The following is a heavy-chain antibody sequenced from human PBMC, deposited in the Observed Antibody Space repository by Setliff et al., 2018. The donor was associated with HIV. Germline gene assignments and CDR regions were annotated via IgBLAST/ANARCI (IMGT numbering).Heavy chain of an antibody. CDR3: AREGRWLEHPYGLAV. CDR1: GGSIGNYY. Sequence: SETLSLTCTVSGGSIGNYYWNWIRQSPGKGLEWIAYIHYNGNRNYNPSLKNRVTISVDTTKNQLFLKMASVTAADTAEYYCAREGRWLEHPYGLAVWGQGRLVTVSS. CDR2: IHYNGNR. D-gene: IGHD3-10*01. V-gene: IGHV4-59*01. J-gene: IGHJ1*01.